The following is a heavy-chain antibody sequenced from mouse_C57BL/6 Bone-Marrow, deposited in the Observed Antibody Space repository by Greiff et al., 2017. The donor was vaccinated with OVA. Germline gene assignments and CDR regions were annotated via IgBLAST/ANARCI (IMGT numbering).Heavy chain of an antibody. Sequence: QVQLQQSGPGLVAPSQSLSITCTVSGFSLTSYAISWVRQPPGKGLEWLGVIWTGGGTNYNSGLRARLSISKDNSKSQVFLKMNSLQTDDTARYYWARNGIDPIYDYDGALAYWGQGTLVTVSA. CDR1: GFSLTSYA. CDR3: ARNGIDPIYDYDGALAY. D-gene: IGHD2-4*01. CDR2: IWTGGGT. V-gene: IGHV2-9-1*01. J-gene: IGHJ3*01.